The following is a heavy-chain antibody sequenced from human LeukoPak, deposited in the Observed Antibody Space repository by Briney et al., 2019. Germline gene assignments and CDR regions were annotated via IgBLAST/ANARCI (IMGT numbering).Heavy chain of an antibody. Sequence: GGSLRLSCAAPGFTFSSYAMHWVRQAPGKGLEWVAVISYDGSNKYYADSVKGRFTISRDNSKNTLYLQMNSLRAEDTAVYYCARDWRISSSSFNSPSGFDYWGQGTLVTVSS. J-gene: IGHJ4*02. CDR3: ARDWRISSSSFNSPSGFDY. V-gene: IGHV3-30*04. D-gene: IGHD6-6*01. CDR2: ISYDGSNK. CDR1: GFTFSSYA.